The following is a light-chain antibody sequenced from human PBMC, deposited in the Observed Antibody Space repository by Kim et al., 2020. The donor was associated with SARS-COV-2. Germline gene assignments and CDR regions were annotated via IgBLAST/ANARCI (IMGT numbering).Light chain of an antibody. CDR1: ETVNSKC. CDR2: DAS. V-gene: IGKV3-20*01. Sequence: APGERATLSCSASETVNSKCLAWYQQKPGQAPRLLIYDASTRAAGVPDRFSGSGFGTDFTLTISRLEPEDFALYFCQQYDVSPLTFGPGTKVDIK. J-gene: IGKJ3*01. CDR3: QQYDVSPLT.